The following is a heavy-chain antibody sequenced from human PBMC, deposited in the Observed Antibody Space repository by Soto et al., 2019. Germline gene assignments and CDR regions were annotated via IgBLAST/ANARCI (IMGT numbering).Heavy chain of an antibody. Sequence: ASVKVSCKASGYTFTGYYMHWARQAPGQGLEWMGWINPNSGGTNYAQKFQGWVTMTRDTSISTAYMELSRLRSDDTAVYYCARDSNSYCTNGVCYGGMDVWGQGTTVTVSS. J-gene: IGHJ6*02. D-gene: IGHD2-8*01. CDR1: GYTFTGYY. V-gene: IGHV1-2*04. CDR3: ARDSNSYCTNGVCYGGMDV. CDR2: INPNSGGT.